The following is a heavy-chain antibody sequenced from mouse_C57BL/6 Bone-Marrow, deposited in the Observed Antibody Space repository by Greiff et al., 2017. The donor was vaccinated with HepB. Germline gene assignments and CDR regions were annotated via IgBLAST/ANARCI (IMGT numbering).Heavy chain of an antibody. Sequence: QVQLQQPGAELVRPGTSVKLSCKASGYTFTSYWMHWVKQRPGQGLEWIGLIDPSDSYTNYNQKFKGKATLTVDTSSSTAYMQLSSLTSEDSAVYYCARWDYDDWGQGTTLTVSS. CDR2: IDPSDSYT. CDR3: ARWDYDD. V-gene: IGHV1-59*01. D-gene: IGHD2-4*01. CDR1: GYTFTSYW. J-gene: IGHJ2*01.